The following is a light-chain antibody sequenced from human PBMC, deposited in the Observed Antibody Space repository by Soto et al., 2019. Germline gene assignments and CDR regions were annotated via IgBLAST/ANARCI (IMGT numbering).Light chain of an antibody. CDR2: EVS. J-gene: IGLJ2*01. CDR1: RSDVGSYNR. Sequence: QSALTQPPSVSGSPGQSVTISCTGTRSDVGSYNRVSWYQQPPGTAPKLMIYEVSYRPSGVPDRFSGSKSGNTASLTISGLQPEDEADYYCSSYTTSSTLVFGGGTKVTVL. V-gene: IGLV2-18*02. CDR3: SSYTTSSTLV.